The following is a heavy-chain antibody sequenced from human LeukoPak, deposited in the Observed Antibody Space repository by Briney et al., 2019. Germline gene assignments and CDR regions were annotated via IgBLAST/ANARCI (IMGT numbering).Heavy chain of an antibody. Sequence: ASVKVSCKASGGTFSSYTISWVRQAPGQGLEWMGGIIPIFGTANYAQKFQGRVTITADKSTSTAYMELSSLRSEDTAVYYCARGFYGGNSWFDPWGQGTLVTVSS. V-gene: IGHV1-69*06. CDR1: GGTFSSYT. D-gene: IGHD4-23*01. CDR3: ARGFYGGNSWFDP. J-gene: IGHJ5*02. CDR2: IIPIFGTA.